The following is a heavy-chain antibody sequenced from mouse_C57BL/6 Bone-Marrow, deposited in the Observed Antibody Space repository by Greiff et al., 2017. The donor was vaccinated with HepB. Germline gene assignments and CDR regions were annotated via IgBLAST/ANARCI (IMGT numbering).Heavy chain of an antibody. CDR3: ARESYYDYDWYFDV. CDR1: DSEVFPIAY. Sequence: QVQLKQSGSELRSPGSSVKLSCKDFDSEVFPIAYMSWVRQKPGHGFEWIGGILPSIGRTIYGEKFEDKATLDADTLSNTAYLELNSLTSEDSAIYYCARESYYDYDWYFDVWGTGTTVTVSS. CDR2: ILPSIGRT. D-gene: IGHD2-4*01. V-gene: IGHV15-2*01. J-gene: IGHJ1*03.